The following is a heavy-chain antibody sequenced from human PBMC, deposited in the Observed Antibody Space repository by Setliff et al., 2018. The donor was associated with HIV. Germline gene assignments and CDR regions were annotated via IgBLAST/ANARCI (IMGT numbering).Heavy chain of an antibody. D-gene: IGHD3-22*01. Sequence: PSETLSLTCTVSGFSFRNSFYNWGWIRQPPGKGLEWIASIYYNGITNYNPSLKSRVIISVDTSKNQFSLKLSSVTAADTAVYYCARAGYHGSISYWEYFHYWGQGTLVTVSS. CDR1: GFSFRNSFYN. J-gene: IGHJ1*01. CDR2: IYYNGIT. CDR3: ARAGYHGSISYWEYFHY. V-gene: IGHV4-39*07.